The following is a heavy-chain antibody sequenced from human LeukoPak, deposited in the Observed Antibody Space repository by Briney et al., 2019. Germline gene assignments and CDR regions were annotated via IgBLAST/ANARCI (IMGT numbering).Heavy chain of an antibody. Sequence: GGSLRLSCAASGFTFSSYGMHWVRQAPGKGLVWVSRINSDGSSTTYADSVKGRFTISRDNAKNTLYLQMNSLRAEDTAVYYCARVFWYDSSFDYWGQGTLVTVSS. CDR2: INSDGSST. J-gene: IGHJ4*02. V-gene: IGHV3-74*01. CDR3: ARVFWYDSSFDY. D-gene: IGHD3-22*01. CDR1: GFTFSSYG.